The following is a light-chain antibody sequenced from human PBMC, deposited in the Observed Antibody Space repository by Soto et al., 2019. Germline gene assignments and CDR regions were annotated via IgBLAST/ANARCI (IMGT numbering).Light chain of an antibody. CDR2: AAS. CDR3: QQSYSDPPT. V-gene: IGKV1-39*01. CDR1: QTISTN. Sequence: MQMTQSPSSLSADVGDIVTVTCRASQTISTNLNWYQQKPGKAPNLLISAASSLQSGVPSRFSGSGSGTEFTLTISTLQPEDFATYYCQQSYSDPPTFGGGTKVDIK. J-gene: IGKJ4*01.